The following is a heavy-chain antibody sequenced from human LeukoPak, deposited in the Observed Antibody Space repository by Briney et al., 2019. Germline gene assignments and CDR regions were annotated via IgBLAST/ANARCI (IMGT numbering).Heavy chain of an antibody. J-gene: IGHJ4*02. Sequence: GGSLRLSCVASGFSFSAYTMHWVRQAPGKGLEYVSAIRSDGSSTFHPNSVKGRFTISRDNSKSTLYLQMGSLRAEDTAVYYCTRRFGGHSGWAGYHDSWGQGTLVTVSS. CDR2: IRSDGSST. D-gene: IGHD6-19*01. CDR1: GFSFSAYT. CDR3: TRRFGGHSGWAGYHDS. V-gene: IGHV3-64*01.